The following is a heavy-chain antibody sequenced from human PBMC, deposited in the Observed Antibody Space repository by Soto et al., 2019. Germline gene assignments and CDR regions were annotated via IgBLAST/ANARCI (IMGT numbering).Heavy chain of an antibody. J-gene: IGHJ5*02. D-gene: IGHD3-3*01. CDR2: IYYSGST. V-gene: IGHV4-59*08. Sequence: PSETLSLTCTVSGGSTSSYYWSWIRQPPGKGLEWIGYIYYSGSTNYNPSLKSRVTISVDTSKNQFSLKLSSVTAADTAVYYCARGVGFLEWLLAAWGQGTLVTVSS. CDR3: ARGVGFLEWLLAA. CDR1: GGSTSSYY.